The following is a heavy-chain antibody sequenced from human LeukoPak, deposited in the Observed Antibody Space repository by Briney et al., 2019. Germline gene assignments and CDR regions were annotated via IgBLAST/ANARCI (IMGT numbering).Heavy chain of an antibody. V-gene: IGHV3-48*04. Sequence: PGGSLRLSCAASGFIFSSYSMNWVRQAPGKGLEWVSYISSSSTIYYADSVKGRFTISRDNAKNSLYLQMNSLRAEDTAVYYCARILRGWFDPWGQGTLVTVSS. CDR3: ARILRGWFDP. CDR1: GFIFSSYS. D-gene: IGHD1-26*01. CDR2: ISSSSTI. J-gene: IGHJ5*02.